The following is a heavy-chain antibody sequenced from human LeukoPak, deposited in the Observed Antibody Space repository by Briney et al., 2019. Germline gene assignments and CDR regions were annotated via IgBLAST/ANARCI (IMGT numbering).Heavy chain of an antibody. CDR2: ISGSGGST. J-gene: IGHJ4*02. CDR1: GFTFSSYG. D-gene: IGHD5-18*01. V-gene: IGHV3-23*01. Sequence: GGTLRLSCAASGFTFSSYGMSWVRQAPGKGLEWVSAISGSGGSTYYADSVKGRFTISRDNSKNTLYLQMNSLRAEDTAVYYCAKDVDTAMVTYNYWGQGNLVTVSS. CDR3: AKDVDTAMVTYNY.